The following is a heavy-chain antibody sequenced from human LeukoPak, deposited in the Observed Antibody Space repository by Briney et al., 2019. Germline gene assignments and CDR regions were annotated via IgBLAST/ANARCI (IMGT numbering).Heavy chain of an antibody. V-gene: IGHV4-4*07. CDR2: IYTSGST. J-gene: IGHJ3*02. Sequence: SETLSLTCTVSGGSISSYYWSWIRQPAGKGLEWIGRIYTSGSTNYNPSLKSRVTISVDTSKNQFSLKLSSVTAADTAVYYCARGHRDYYDSSGYAFDIWGQGTMVTVSS. CDR3: ARGHRDYYDSSGYAFDI. D-gene: IGHD3-22*01. CDR1: GGSISSYY.